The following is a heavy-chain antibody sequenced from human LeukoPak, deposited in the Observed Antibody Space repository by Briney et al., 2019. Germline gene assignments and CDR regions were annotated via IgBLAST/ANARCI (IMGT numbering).Heavy chain of an antibody. J-gene: IGHJ5*02. CDR3: ARAPIQGYWFDP. Sequence: PSETLSLTCTVSGVSVITAASYRRWIRQPPGRVLEWIAYIYSSGSTYYNPSLKSRVTISVDKPKNQFSLKLSTVIAADTAVYYCARAPIQGYWFDPWGQGTLVTVSS. CDR2: IYSSGST. V-gene: IGHV4-30-4*01. D-gene: IGHD1-1*01. CDR1: GVSVITAASY.